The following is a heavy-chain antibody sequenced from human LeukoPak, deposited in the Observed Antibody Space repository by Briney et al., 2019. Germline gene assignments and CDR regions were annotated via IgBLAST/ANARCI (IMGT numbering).Heavy chain of an antibody. CDR1: GGSFSGYY. V-gene: IGHV4-34*01. J-gene: IGHJ6*03. CDR2: INHSGST. CDR3: ARGRGSGYSRRTYYYYYMDV. D-gene: IGHD3-22*01. Sequence: SETLSLTCAVYGGSFSGYYWSWIRQPPGKGLEWIGEINHSGSTNYNPSLKSRVTISVDTSKNQFSLKLSSVTAADTAMYYCARGRGSGYSRRTYYYYYMDVWGKGTTVTVSS.